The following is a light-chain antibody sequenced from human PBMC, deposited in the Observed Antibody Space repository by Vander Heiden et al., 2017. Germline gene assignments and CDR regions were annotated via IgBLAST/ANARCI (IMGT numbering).Light chain of an antibody. V-gene: IGLV3-1*01. CDR1: KLGDKY. J-gene: IGLJ1*01. CDR3: QAWDSSTYV. CDR2: QDS. Sequence: SYELTQPPSVSVSPGQTASITCSGDKLGDKYACWYQQKPGQSPVLVIYQDSKRPSGIPERFSGSNSGNTATLTISGPQAMDEADYYCQAWDSSTYVFGTGTKVTVL.